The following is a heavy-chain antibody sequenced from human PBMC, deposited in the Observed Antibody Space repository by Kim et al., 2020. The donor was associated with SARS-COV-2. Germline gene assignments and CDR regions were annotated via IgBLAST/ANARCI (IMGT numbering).Heavy chain of an antibody. D-gene: IGHD3-9*01. CDR3: ARDRDRDIHPSLGY. Sequence: ATVKVSCKASGYTFTSYAMHWVRQAPGQRLEWMGWINAGNGNTKYSQKFQGRVTITRDTSASTAYMELSSLRSEDTAVYYCARDRDRDIHPSLGYWGQGTLVTVSS. CDR1: GYTFTSYA. V-gene: IGHV1-3*01. CDR2: INAGNGNT. J-gene: IGHJ4*02.